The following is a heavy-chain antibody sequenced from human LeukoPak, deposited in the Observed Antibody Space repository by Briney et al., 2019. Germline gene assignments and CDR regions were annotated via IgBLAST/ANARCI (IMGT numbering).Heavy chain of an antibody. J-gene: IGHJ5*02. Sequence: SETLSLTCTVSGGSISSYYWSWIRQPPGKGLEWIGYIYYSGSTNYNPSLKSRVTISVDTSKNQFSLKLSSVTAADTAVYYCARFNSADANWFDPWGQGTPVTVSS. CDR2: IYYSGST. CDR1: GGSISSYY. V-gene: IGHV4-59*08. D-gene: IGHD4-23*01. CDR3: ARFNSADANWFDP.